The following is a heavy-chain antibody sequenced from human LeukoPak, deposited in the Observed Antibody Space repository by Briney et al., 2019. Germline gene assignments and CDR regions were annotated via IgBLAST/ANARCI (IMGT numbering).Heavy chain of an antibody. CDR2: INPNSGGT. CDR3: ARDLKVVVITSDAFDI. Sequence: ASVKVSCKASGYTFTGYYMHWVRQAPGQGLEWMGRINPNSGGTNYAQKFQGRVTMTRDTSISTAYMELSRLRSDDTAVYYCARDLKVVVITSDAFDIWGQGTVVTVSS. CDR1: GYTFTGYY. D-gene: IGHD3-22*01. J-gene: IGHJ3*02. V-gene: IGHV1-2*06.